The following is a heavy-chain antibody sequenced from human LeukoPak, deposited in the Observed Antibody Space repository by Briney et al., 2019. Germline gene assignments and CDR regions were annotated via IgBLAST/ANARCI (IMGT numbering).Heavy chain of an antibody. J-gene: IGHJ6*02. CDR1: GFTFSTYS. D-gene: IGHD3-9*01. Sequence: GGSLRLSCAASGFTFSTYSMNWVRQAPGKGLEWVSSISSSGTYTHYADSVKGRFPISRDNARNSLYLQMNSLRADDTAVYYCARYDTYYCYNMDVWGQGTTVTVSS. CDR2: ISSSGTYT. CDR3: ARYDTYYCYNMDV. V-gene: IGHV3-21*01.